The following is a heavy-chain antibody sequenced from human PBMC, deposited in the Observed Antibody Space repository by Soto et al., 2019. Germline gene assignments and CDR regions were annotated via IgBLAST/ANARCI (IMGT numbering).Heavy chain of an antibody. D-gene: IGHD3-9*01. CDR1: GFTLSTYS. CDR2: LSYDECDE. Sequence: QVHLVESGGGVVQPGRSLRLSCAASGFTLSTYSMNWVRQAPGKGLERVAGLSYDECDEFYADSVKGRVTISRDDSKNPRHLPLNPLRAQDSSLDLCARVPVTRNYSVSGHWVQGTRLSVSS. J-gene: IGHJ4*02. CDR3: ARVPVTRNYSVSGH. V-gene: IGHV3-30-3*01.